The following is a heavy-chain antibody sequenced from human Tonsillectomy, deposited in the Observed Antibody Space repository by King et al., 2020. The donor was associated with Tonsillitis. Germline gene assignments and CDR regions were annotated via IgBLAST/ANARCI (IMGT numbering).Heavy chain of an antibody. D-gene: IGHD5-18*01. J-gene: IGHJ4*02. CDR2: ISSSSSTI. V-gene: IGHV3-48*02. CDR3: ARGRYSYGSPWSDY. Sequence: VQLVESGGGLVQPGGSLRLSCAASGFTFSSYSMNWVRQAPGKGLEWVSYISSSSSTIYYADSVKGRFTISRDNAKNSLYLQMNSLRDEDTAVYYCARGRYSYGSPWSDYWGQGTLVTVSS. CDR1: GFTFSSYS.